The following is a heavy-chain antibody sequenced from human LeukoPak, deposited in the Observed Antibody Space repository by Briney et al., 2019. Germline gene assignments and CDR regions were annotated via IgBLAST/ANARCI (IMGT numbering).Heavy chain of an antibody. CDR3: ARVGSDCSSTSCYSYFDY. V-gene: IGHV1-18*01. CDR1: GYTFTSYG. CDR2: ISAYNGNT. Sequence: ASVKGSCKASGYTFTSYGISWVRQAPGQGLEWMGWISAYNGNTNYAQKLQGRVTMTTDTSTSTAYMELRSLRSDDTAVYYCARVGSDCSSTSCYSYFDYWGQGTLVTVSS. J-gene: IGHJ4*02. D-gene: IGHD2-2*01.